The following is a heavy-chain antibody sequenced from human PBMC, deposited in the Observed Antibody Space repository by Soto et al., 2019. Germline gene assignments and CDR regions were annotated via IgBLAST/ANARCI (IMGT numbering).Heavy chain of an antibody. J-gene: IGHJ6*02. CDR3: AREMKFDFWRNGLDV. V-gene: IGHV1-8*01. D-gene: IGHD3-3*01. CDR1: GYTFTTYD. Sequence: ASVKVSCKASGYTFTTYDINWVRQAPGQGLEWLGWMDPNSGSTGYAQNFQGRITMTRNISRNTAHMELSSLQSEDTAFYYCAREMKFDFWRNGLDVWGQGTTVTVSS. CDR2: MDPNSGST.